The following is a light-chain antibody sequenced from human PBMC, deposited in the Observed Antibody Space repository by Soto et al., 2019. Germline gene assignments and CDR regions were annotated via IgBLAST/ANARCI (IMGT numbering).Light chain of an antibody. CDR1: QDIDYS. Sequence: DIQMTQSPSSLSASVGDRVTITCRASQDIDYSLAWYQQKPGKVPYLLIYAASTMVSGVPSRFSGSRSRTEFTLTISSLQPEDAATDYCQKYTGAPLTFGGGTKVEI. J-gene: IGKJ4*01. CDR2: AAS. CDR3: QKYTGAPLT. V-gene: IGKV1-27*01.